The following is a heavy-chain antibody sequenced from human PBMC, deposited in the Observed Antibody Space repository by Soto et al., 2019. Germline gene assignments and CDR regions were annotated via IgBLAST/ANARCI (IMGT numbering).Heavy chain of an antibody. CDR2: ISAYNGNT. D-gene: IGHD3-10*01. CDR3: ARDLYHYGSGSYGYFDY. J-gene: IGHJ4*02. CDR1: GYTFTSYG. Sequence: QVQLVQSGAEVKKPGASVKVSCKASGYTFTSYGISWVRQAPGQGLEWMGWISAYNGNTNYAQKLQGRVTMTTDTSXSXXYMELRSLRSDDTAVYYCARDLYHYGSGSYGYFDYWGQGTLVTVSS. V-gene: IGHV1-18*01.